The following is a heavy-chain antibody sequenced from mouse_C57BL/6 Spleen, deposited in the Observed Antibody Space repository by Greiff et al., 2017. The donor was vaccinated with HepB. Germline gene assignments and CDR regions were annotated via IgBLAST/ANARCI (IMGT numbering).Heavy chain of an antibody. V-gene: IGHV10-1*01. Sequence: EVKLMESGGGLVQPKGSLKLSCAASGFSFNTYAMNWVRQAPGKGLEWVARIRSKSNNYATYYTDSVKDSFTISIDDSESMLHLQMNNVKTEYTAMYYCVRPLDRDCGSWMDYWGQGTSVTVSS. CDR3: VRPLDRDCGSWMDY. D-gene: IGHD1-1*01. CDR1: GFSFNTYA. CDR2: IRSKSNNYAT. J-gene: IGHJ4*01.